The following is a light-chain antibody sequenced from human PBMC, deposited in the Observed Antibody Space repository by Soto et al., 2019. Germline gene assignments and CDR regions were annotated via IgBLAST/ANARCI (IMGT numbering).Light chain of an antibody. V-gene: IGKV3-20*01. CDR3: QQYGSSGT. CDR2: GAS. J-gene: IGKJ1*01. CDR1: QSVAGSY. Sequence: IPFKPSSIPPFLFSRGGTTPSFRASQSVAGSYLAWYQQKPGQAPRLLIYGASNRATGIPDRFSGSGSGTDFTLTISRLEPEDFAVYYCQQYGSSGTFGQGTKVDIK.